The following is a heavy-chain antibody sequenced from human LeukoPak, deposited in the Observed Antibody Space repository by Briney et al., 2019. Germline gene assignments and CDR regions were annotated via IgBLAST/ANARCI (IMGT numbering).Heavy chain of an antibody. CDR3: ARGTAGSDAGDY. CDR1: GFTFSSYA. CDR2: ISSNGGST. Sequence: PGGSLRLSCAASGFTFSSYAMHWVRQAPGKGLEYVSAISSNGGSTYYANSVKGRFTISRDNSKDTLYLQMGSLRAEDMAVYYCARGTAGSDAGDYWGQGTLVTVSS. V-gene: IGHV3-64*01. D-gene: IGHD2-8*02. J-gene: IGHJ4*02.